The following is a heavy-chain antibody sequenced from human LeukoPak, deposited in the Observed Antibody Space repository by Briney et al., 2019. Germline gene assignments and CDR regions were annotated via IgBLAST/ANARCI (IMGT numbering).Heavy chain of an antibody. CDR1: GFTFGDYA. V-gene: IGHV3-49*04. CDR3: TSAYCGGDCHIDY. D-gene: IGHD2-21*02. CDR2: IRSKAYGGTT. Sequence: GRSLRLSCTASGFTFGDYAMSWVRQAPGKGLEWVGFIRSKAYGGTTEYAASVKGRFTISRDDSKSLAYLQMNSLKTEDTAVYYCTSAYCGGDCHIDYWGQGTLVTVSS. J-gene: IGHJ4*02.